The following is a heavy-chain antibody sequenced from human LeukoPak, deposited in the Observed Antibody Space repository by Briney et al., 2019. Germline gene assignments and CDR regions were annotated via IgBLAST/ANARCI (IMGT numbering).Heavy chain of an antibody. J-gene: IGHJ4*02. CDR3: AHNTAPDY. CDR2: IGTSGGGT. Sequence: GGSLRLSCAASGFTFSSYAMSWVRQAPGKGLEWVSSIGTSGGGTYYADSVKGRFTISRDNSKNTLYLQLNSLRGEDTAIYFCAHNTAPDYWGQGTLVTVSS. CDR1: GFTFSSYA. D-gene: IGHD5-18*01. V-gene: IGHV3-23*01.